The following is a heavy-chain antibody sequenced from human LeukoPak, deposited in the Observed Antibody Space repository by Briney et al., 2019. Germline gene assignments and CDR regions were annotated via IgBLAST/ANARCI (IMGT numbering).Heavy chain of an antibody. Sequence: SETLSLTCAVYGGSFSGYYWSWIRQPPGKGLEWIGEIYHSGSTNYNPSLKSRVTISVDKSKNQFSLKLSSVTAADTAVYYCAARSGSFFDYWGQGTLVTVSS. CDR2: IYHSGST. D-gene: IGHD1-26*01. CDR1: GGSFSGYY. V-gene: IGHV4-34*01. J-gene: IGHJ4*02. CDR3: AARSGSFFDY.